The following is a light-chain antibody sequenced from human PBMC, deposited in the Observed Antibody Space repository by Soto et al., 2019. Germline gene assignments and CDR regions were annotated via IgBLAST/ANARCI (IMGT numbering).Light chain of an antibody. Sequence: EVLMTQSPATLSVSPGERVTLSCRASQSININLAWYQQKPGQAPRVLIYGASSRASGIPDRFSGSGSGTDFTLTISRLEPDDFAFYYCQQYPSWPPLTFGGGTRVEIK. V-gene: IGKV3D-15*01. CDR1: QSININ. CDR3: QQYPSWPPLT. J-gene: IGKJ4*01. CDR2: GAS.